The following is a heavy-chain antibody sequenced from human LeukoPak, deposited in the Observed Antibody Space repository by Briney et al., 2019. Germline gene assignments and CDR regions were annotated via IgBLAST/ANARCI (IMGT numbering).Heavy chain of an antibody. CDR2: IYYSGST. Sequence: PSETLSLTCTVSGGSISSYYWSWIRQPPGKGLEWIGYIYYSGSTNYNPSLKSRVTTSVDTSKNQFSLKLTSVTVADTAVYYCARHPASNREYFQHWGQGTLVTVSS. D-gene: IGHD1-14*01. CDR3: ARHPASNREYFQH. V-gene: IGHV4-59*08. J-gene: IGHJ1*01. CDR1: GGSISSYY.